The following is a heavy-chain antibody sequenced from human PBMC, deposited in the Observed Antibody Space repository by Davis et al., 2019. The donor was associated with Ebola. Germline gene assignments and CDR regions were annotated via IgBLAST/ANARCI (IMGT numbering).Heavy chain of an antibody. CDR3: ARVGKTYYYDSSGYYHLGW. D-gene: IGHD3-22*01. CDR1: GFTFSSYG. V-gene: IGHV3-33*01. Sequence: GESLKISCAASGFTFSSYGMHWVRQAPGKGLEWVAVIWYDGSNKYYADSVKGRFTISRDNSKNTLYLQMNSLRAEDTAVYYCARVGKTYYYDSSGYYHLGWWGQGTLVTVSS. CDR2: IWYDGSNK. J-gene: IGHJ4*02.